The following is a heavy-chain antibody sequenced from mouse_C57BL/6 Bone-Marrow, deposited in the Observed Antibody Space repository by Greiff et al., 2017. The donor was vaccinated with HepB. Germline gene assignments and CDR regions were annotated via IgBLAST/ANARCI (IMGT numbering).Heavy chain of an antibody. V-gene: IGHV5-6*01. CDR3: ARHGRGFFAY. J-gene: IGHJ3*01. CDR2: LRSVGSYT. Sequence: LFNPLFSLPLSFSSSLFTFIIYFISFFLHTPYNILYFFSTLRSVGSYTYYPDSVKGRFTISRDNAKNTLYLQMSSLKSEDTAMYYCARHGRGFFAYWGQGTLVTVSA. CDR1: LFTFIIYF.